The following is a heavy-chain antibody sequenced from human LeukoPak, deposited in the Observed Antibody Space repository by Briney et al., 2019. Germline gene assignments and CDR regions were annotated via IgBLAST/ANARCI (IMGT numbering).Heavy chain of an antibody. J-gene: IGHJ3*02. D-gene: IGHD3-16*02. CDR3: ARGPYSLGAFDI. CDR2: IYVGGNT. CDR1: GFTFSSYA. V-gene: IGHV3-53*01. Sequence: PGGSLRLSCAASGFTFSSYAMSWVRQTPGKRLEWVSVIYVGGNTYYADSVKGRFTISRDNSKNTLYLQMNSLRAEDTAVYYCARGPYSLGAFDIWGQGTMVTVSS.